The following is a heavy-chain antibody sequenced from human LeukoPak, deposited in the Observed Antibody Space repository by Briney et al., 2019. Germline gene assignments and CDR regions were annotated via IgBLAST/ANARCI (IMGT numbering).Heavy chain of an antibody. V-gene: IGHV4-30-2*01. J-gene: IGHJ6*03. CDR1: GGSISSGGYY. CDR3: ARLSVIVGAALEYYYYYMDV. D-gene: IGHD1-26*01. CDR2: IYHSGST. Sequence: SETLSLTCTVSGGSISSGGYYWSWIRQPPGKGLEWIGYIYHSGSTYYNPSLKSRVTISVDKSKNQVSLRLTSVTAADTAVYYCARLSVIVGAALEYYYYYMDVWGQGTTVTVSS.